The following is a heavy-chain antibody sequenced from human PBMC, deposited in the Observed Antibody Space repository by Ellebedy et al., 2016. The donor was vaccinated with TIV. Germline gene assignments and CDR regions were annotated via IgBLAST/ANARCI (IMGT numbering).Heavy chain of an antibody. D-gene: IGHD1-26*01. Sequence: GESLKISCAASGFTFSSHAMHWVRPAPGKGLEWATFISYVGSRRYYADSVKGRFTLSRDNSENTLGLQMNSLRAEDTALNYCARDISGSYYAEYWGQGTLVTVSS. CDR1: GFTFSSHA. J-gene: IGHJ4*02. CDR3: ARDISGSYYAEY. V-gene: IGHV3-30-3*01. CDR2: ISYVGSRR.